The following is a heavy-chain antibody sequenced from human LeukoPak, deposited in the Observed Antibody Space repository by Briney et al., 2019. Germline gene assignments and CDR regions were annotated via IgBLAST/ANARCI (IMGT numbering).Heavy chain of an antibody. J-gene: IGHJ6*02. V-gene: IGHV3-30*18. CDR3: AKDRGKMVYALYGMDV. D-gene: IGHD2-8*01. CDR2: ISYDGSNK. CDR1: GFTFSSYG. Sequence: GGSLRFSCAASGFTFSSYGMHWVRQAPGKGLEWVAVISYDGSNKYYADSAKGRFTISRDNSKNTLYLQMNSLRAEDTAAYYCAKDRGKMVYALYGMDVWGQGTTVTVSS.